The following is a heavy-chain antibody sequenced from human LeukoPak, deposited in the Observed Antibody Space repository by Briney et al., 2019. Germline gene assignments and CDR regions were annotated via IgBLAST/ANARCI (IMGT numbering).Heavy chain of an antibody. CDR2: IYYSGST. CDR1: GGSISSYY. V-gene: IGHV4-59*01. Sequence: SETLSLTCTVSGGSISSYYWSWIRQPPGKGLEWIGYIYYSGSTNYNPSLKSRVTISVDTSKNQFSLKLSSVTAADTAVYYCAKGNYYDSSAYNWFDPWGQGTLVTVSS. J-gene: IGHJ5*02. D-gene: IGHD3-22*01. CDR3: AKGNYYDSSAYNWFDP.